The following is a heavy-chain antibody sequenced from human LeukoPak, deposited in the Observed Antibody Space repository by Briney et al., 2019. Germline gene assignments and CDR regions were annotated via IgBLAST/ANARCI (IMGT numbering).Heavy chain of an antibody. D-gene: IGHD6-13*01. CDR1: GFTFSSYR. J-gene: IGHJ4*02. Sequence: GGSLRLSCAASGFTFSSYRMHWVRQAPGKGLVWVSRISSDGSDTNYADSVKGRFTISRDNAKNTLYLPMNSLRAEDTAVYYCARGSYSLGGFDYWGQGTLVTVSS. CDR2: ISSDGSDT. V-gene: IGHV3-74*01. CDR3: ARGSYSLGGFDY.